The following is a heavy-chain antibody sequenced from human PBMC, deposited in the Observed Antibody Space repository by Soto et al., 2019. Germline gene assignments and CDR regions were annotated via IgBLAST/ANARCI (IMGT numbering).Heavy chain of an antibody. CDR1: GDTFTSHW. CDR2: IYPADSDT. V-gene: IGHV5-51*01. D-gene: IGHD2-2*01. J-gene: IGHJ4*01. CDR3: ARHLVGSTRGNFDY. Sequence: GESLKISCKGSGDTFTSHWIAWVRQMPGKGLELMGLIYPADSDTRYSPSFEGQVTISADTSITTAYLQWSGLRASDTAMYFCARHLVGSTRGNFDYWGQGTLVTVSS.